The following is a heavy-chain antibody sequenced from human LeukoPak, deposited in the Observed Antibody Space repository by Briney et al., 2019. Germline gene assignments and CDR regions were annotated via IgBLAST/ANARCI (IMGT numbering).Heavy chain of an antibody. CDR3: AKPNSFLWWGSCFFGLWVHP. J-gene: IGHJ5*02. CDR1: GGTFSSYA. CDR2: IIPVFGTA. D-gene: IGHD2-21*01. Sequence: SVKVSCKASGGTFSSYAISWVRQAPGQGLEWMGGIIPVFGTANYAQKFQGRVTITADKSTSTAYMELSSLRSEDTAVYYCAKPNSFLWWGSCFFGLWVHPGGQGTLV. V-gene: IGHV1-69*06.